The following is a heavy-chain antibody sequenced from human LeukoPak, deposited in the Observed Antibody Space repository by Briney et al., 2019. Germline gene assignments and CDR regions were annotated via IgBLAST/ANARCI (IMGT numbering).Heavy chain of an antibody. CDR1: GFTFSSYG. V-gene: IGHV3-30*18. CDR2: ISYDGSNK. J-gene: IGHJ3*02. D-gene: IGHD3-22*01. CDR3: AKDYYDSSGYYYQSDAFDI. Sequence: PRRSLRLSCAASGFTFSSYGMHWVRQAPAKGLEWVAVISYDGSNKYYADSVKGRFTISRDNSKNTLYLQMNSLRAEDTAVYYCAKDYYDSSGYYYQSDAFDIWGQGTMVTVSS.